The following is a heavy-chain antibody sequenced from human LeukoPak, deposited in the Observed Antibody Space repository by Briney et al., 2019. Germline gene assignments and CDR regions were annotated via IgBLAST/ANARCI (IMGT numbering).Heavy chain of an antibody. J-gene: IGHJ4*02. D-gene: IGHD2/OR15-2a*01. CDR2: ISDSGGST. V-gene: IGHV3-23*01. CDR1: GFTFSVYA. CDR3: AKSHSLEYRGYFDY. Sequence: GGSLRLSCATSGFTFSVYAMSRVRLAPGKGLEWVSTISDSGGSTYYADSVKGRFTISRGNSKNTLYLLMNELSAVDTAVYYCAKSHSLEYRGYFDYWGQGTLVTVSS.